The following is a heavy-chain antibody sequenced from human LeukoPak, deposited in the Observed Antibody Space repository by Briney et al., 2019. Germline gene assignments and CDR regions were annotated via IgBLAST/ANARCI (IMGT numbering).Heavy chain of an antibody. D-gene: IGHD5-12*01. CDR1: GGSISSFY. CDR2: IYTSGST. V-gene: IGHV4-4*07. Sequence: SETLSLTSTVSGGSISSFYWSCSRQPAGRGLEWILRIYTSGSTNYNPSIQSRVTMSVDTSKNQFSLKLSSVTAADTAVYYCARESSGYEDYYYYYGMDVWGPGTTVTVSS. J-gene: IGHJ6*02. CDR3: ARESSGYEDYYYYYGMDV.